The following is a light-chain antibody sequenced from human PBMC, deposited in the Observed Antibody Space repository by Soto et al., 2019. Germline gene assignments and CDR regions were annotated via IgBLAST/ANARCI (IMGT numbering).Light chain of an antibody. CDR3: SSFAVSPVV. J-gene: IGLJ2*01. Sequence: QSVLTQPPSASGSPGQSVTIPCTGTGIDDYDYNYVSWYQQHPGKVPKLKIYEVNKRPSGVPDRFSGSKSGSTASLTVSGLQAEDEADYYCSSFAVSPVVFGGGTQLTVL. CDR1: GIDDYDYNY. CDR2: EVN. V-gene: IGLV2-8*01.